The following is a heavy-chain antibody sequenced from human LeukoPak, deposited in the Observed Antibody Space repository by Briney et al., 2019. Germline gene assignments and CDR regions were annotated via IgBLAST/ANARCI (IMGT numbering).Heavy chain of an antibody. J-gene: IGHJ4*02. CDR3: AKTTTGYSSGRYPGWPVDY. CDR2: IFGSGGSA. Sequence: GGSLRLSCAASGFTFNSYAMYWVRQAPGKGLEWVSGIFGSGGSAHYADSVKGRFTIFRDNSKNTVYLQMNSLRAEDTAVYYCAKTTTGYSSGRYPGWPVDYWGQGTLLTVSS. CDR1: GFTFNSYA. D-gene: IGHD6-19*01. V-gene: IGHV3-23*01.